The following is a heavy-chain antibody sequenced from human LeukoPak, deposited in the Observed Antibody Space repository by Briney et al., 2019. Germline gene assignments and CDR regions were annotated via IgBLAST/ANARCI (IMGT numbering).Heavy chain of an antibody. D-gene: IGHD5-18*01. J-gene: IGHJ4*02. CDR1: GFTFSDYY. CDR2: ISSSRSYT. CDR3: ARSSDGRGYNYGYFIDY. V-gene: IGHV3-11*03. Sequence: GGSLRLSCVASGFTFSDYYMSWIRQAPGKGLEWVSYISSSRSYTNYADSVKGRFTISRDSAKNSLYLQMNSLRAEDTAVYYCARSSDGRGYNYGYFIDYWGQGTLVTVSS.